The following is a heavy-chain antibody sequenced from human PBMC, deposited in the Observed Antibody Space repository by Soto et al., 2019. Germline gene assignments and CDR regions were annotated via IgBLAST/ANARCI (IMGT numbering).Heavy chain of an antibody. CDR2: VYYGGST. CDR1: GGSISSYY. D-gene: IGHD3-3*02. J-gene: IGHJ5*02. CDR3: ARHAFLEWLFPAFDP. Sequence: QVQLQESGPGLVKPSETLSLMRTVSGGSISSYYWGWVRQPPGKGLEWIGSVYYGGSTHYNPSLKSRVTMSVDTYKKEFSLNLNSVTAADTAVYYCARHAFLEWLFPAFDPWGQGTLVTVSS. V-gene: IGHV4-59*01.